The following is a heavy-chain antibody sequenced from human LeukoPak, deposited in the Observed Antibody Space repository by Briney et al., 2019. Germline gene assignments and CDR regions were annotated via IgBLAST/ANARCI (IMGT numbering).Heavy chain of an antibody. J-gene: IGHJ6*02. Sequence: SETLSLTCTVSGGSISSSSYYWGWIRQPPGKGLEWIGSIYYSGSTYYNPSLKSRVTISVDTSKNQFSLKLSSVIAADTAVYYCARDAGHQLSRRNYYAMDVWGQGTTVTVSS. D-gene: IGHD1-1*01. CDR3: ARDAGHQLSRRNYYAMDV. CDR1: GGSISSSSYY. V-gene: IGHV4-39*07. CDR2: IYYSGST.